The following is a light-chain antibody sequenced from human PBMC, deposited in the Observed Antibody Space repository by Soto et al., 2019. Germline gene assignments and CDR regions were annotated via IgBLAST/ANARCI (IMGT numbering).Light chain of an antibody. Sequence: DIQVTQSPSSLSASVGDRVTITCRASQSIGNNLNWYQQKPGKAPDLLIYASSTLQTGVPSRFSGSGSGTDFTLTISSLQPEDFATYYCQQSYWFGGGTKVVIK. CDR1: QSIGNN. CDR2: ASS. V-gene: IGKV1-39*01. CDR3: QQSYW. J-gene: IGKJ4*02.